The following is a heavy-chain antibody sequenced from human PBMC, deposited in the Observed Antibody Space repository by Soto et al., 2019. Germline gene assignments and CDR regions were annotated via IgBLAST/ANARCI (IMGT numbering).Heavy chain of an antibody. V-gene: IGHV1-18*01. CDR1: GYTFTSYG. CDR2: ISAYDGYT. D-gene: IGHD3-22*01. J-gene: IGHJ6*02. CDR3: ARGGFYDSSGARNYYYYGMNV. Sequence: ASVKVSCKASGYTFTSYGINWVRQAPGQGLEWLGWISAYDGYTNYAQILQGRVSMTTDTSTKTAYMELRSLRSDDTAMYFCARGGFYDSSGARNYYYYGMNVWGQGTTVTISS.